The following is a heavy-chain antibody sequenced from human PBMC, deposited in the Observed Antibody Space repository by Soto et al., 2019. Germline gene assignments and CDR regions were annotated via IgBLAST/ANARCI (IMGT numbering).Heavy chain of an antibody. Sequence: EVQLVESGGHLVQPGGSLRLSCAASGFTFSAYSMNWVRQAPGKGLEWVSYISSSSGTIFYADSVKGRFTISRDNAKNSLYLQMNSLRDEDTAVYYCARERDYGRLRRSMLDAFDIWGQGTMVTVSS. CDR1: GFTFSAYS. D-gene: IGHD4-17*01. CDR2: ISSSSGTI. J-gene: IGHJ3*02. V-gene: IGHV3-48*02. CDR3: ARERDYGRLRRSMLDAFDI.